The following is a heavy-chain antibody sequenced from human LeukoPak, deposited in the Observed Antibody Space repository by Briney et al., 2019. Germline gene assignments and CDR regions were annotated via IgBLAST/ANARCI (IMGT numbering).Heavy chain of an antibody. D-gene: IGHD3-22*01. J-gene: IGHJ4*02. Sequence: PGGSLRLSCAASGFTFDDYAMHWVRQAPGKGLEWVSPISGDGGSTYYADSVKGRFTISRDNSKNSLYLQMNSLRTEDTALYYCAKDYYDSSGYDYLPGGWGQGTLVTVSS. CDR1: GFTFDDYA. CDR3: AKDYYDSSGYDYLPGG. CDR2: ISGDGGST. V-gene: IGHV3-43*02.